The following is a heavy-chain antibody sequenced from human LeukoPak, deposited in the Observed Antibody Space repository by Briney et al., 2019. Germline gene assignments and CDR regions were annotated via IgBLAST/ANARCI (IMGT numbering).Heavy chain of an antibody. D-gene: IGHD2-2*01. CDR1: GGSISGGSYY. Sequence: SSETLSLTCTVSGGSISGGSYYWTWIRQPAGKGLEWIGRIYIGEIASYNSSLKSRVTISVDTSKNQFSLKLSSVTAADTAVYYCARLGDIVVVPAALDGQTYYMDVWGKGTTVTVSS. CDR2: IYIGEIA. J-gene: IGHJ6*03. V-gene: IGHV4-61*02. CDR3: ARLGDIVVVPAALDGQTYYMDV.